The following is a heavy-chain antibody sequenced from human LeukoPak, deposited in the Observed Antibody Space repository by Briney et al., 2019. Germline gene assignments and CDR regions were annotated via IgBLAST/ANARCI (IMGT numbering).Heavy chain of an antibody. CDR1: GYTFTGYY. Sequence: GASVKVPCKASGYTFTGYYMHWVRQAPGQGLEWMGWINPSSGGTNYAQKFQGRVTMTRDTSISTAYMELSRLRSDDTAVYYCASKSPPDYWGQGTLVTVSS. CDR2: INPSSGGT. J-gene: IGHJ4*02. CDR3: ASKSPPDY. V-gene: IGHV1-2*02.